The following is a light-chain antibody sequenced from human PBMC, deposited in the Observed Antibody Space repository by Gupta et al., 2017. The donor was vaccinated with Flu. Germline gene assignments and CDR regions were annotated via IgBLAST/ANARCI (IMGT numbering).Light chain of an antibody. J-gene: IGLJ2*01. Sequence: SSELTQDPAVSVALGPRVRIHCQGDSLSNSYASWYQQMPGQAAVLVIYAKNIRPSGIPDRCSGSSSGNTASLTITGAQAEGEADYYCNSRDSTDNHQAVFGGGTKLTVL. V-gene: IGLV3-19*01. CDR1: SLSNSY. CDR2: AKN. CDR3: NSRDSTDNHQAV.